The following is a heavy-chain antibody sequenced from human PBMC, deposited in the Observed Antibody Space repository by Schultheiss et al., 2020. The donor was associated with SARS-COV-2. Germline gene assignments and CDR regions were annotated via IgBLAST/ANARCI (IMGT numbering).Heavy chain of an antibody. CDR3: ARARLLVSGKYSYYAMDV. CDR2: IYTSGST. Sequence: SQTLSLTCTVSVGSISSYYWSWIRQPAGKGLEWIGRIYTSGSTNYNPSLKSRVTMSVDTSKNQFSLKLSSVTAADTAVYFCARARLLVSGKYSYYAMDVWGQGTTVTVSS. CDR1: VGSISSYY. J-gene: IGHJ6*02. V-gene: IGHV4-4*07. D-gene: IGHD3-10*01.